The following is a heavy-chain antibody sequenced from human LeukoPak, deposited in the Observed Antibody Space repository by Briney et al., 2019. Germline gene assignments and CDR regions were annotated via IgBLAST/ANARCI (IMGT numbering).Heavy chain of an antibody. CDR3: ARGHIFLSSGVRGYYYYMDV. CDR1: GFTFSNAW. V-gene: IGHV3-7*01. Sequence: GGSLRLSCAASGFTFSNAWMSWVRQAPGKVLEWVANIKQDGSEKYYVDSVKGRFTISRDNAKNSLYLQMNSLRAEDTAVYYCARGHIFLSSGVRGYYYYMDVWGKGTTVTVSS. D-gene: IGHD6-19*01. CDR2: IKQDGSEK. J-gene: IGHJ6*03.